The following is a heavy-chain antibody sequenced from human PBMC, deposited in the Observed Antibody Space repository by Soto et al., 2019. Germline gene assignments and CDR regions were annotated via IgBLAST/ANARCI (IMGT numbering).Heavy chain of an antibody. CDR1: GYTFTSYA. Sequence: VSLKLYCKASGYTFTSYAMHWVRQAPGQRLEWMGWINAGNGNTKYSQKFQGRVTITRDTSASTAYMELSSLRSEDTAVYYCARDQNIVVVPAAIENYYYYYYGMDVWGQGTTVTVSS. J-gene: IGHJ6*02. D-gene: IGHD2-2*01. CDR2: INAGNGNT. V-gene: IGHV1-3*01. CDR3: ARDQNIVVVPAAIENYYYYYYGMDV.